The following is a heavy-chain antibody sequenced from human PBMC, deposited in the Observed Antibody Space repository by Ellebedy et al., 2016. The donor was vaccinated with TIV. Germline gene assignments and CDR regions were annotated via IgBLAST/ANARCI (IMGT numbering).Heavy chain of an antibody. CDR1: GGSISSYY. CDR3: ARSPFCSSTSCPVDWFDP. D-gene: IGHD2-2*01. J-gene: IGHJ5*02. V-gene: IGHV4-4*07. CDR2: IYTSGST. Sequence: MPSETLSLTCTVSGGSISSYYWSWIRQPAGKGLEWIGRIYTSGSTNYNPSLKSRVTMSVDTSKNQFSLKLSSVTAADTAVYYCARSPFCSSTSCPVDWFDPWGQGTLVTVSS.